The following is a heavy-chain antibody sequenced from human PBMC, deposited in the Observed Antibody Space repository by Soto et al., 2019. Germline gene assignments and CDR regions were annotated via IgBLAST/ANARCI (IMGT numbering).Heavy chain of an antibody. CDR1: GGSVSSGSFH. V-gene: IGHV4-61*01. D-gene: IGHD6-19*01. CDR3: ARIGGWYDIDF. Sequence: SETLSLTCSVSGGSVSSGSFHCSWIRQPPGKGLQFIGSIFYNGTANYSPSLKNRVSISIETSQSQFFLQLISVAAADTAVYYCARIGGWYDIDFWGQGSLVTVSS. J-gene: IGHJ4*02. CDR2: IFYNGTA.